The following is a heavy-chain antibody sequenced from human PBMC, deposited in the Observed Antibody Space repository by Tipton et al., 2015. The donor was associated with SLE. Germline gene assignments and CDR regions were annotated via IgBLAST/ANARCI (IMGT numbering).Heavy chain of an antibody. CDR2: INHSGST. J-gene: IGHJ4*02. Sequence: TLSLTCTVSGGSISSSRYYWGWIRQPPGKGLEWIGEINHSGSTNYNPSLKSRVTISVDTSKNQFSLKLSSVTAADTAVYYCAGYCSGGSCSYWGQGTLVTVSS. CDR1: GGSISSSRYY. V-gene: IGHV4-39*07. D-gene: IGHD2-15*01. CDR3: AGYCSGGSCSY.